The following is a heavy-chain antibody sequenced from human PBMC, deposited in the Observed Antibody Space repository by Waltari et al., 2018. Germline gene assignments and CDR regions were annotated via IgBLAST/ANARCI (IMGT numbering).Heavy chain of an antibody. CDR2: IRGSGCST. D-gene: IGHD3-10*01. CDR3: AKDLKGAYYGSGSDAFDI. CDR1: GFTFSSYA. Sequence: EVQLLESGGGLVQPGGSLRLSCAASGFTFSSYAMSWVRQAPGKGLGWVSAIRGSGCSTYYACSVKGRFTISRDNSKNTLYLQMNSLRAEDTAVYYCAKDLKGAYYGSGSDAFDIWGQGTMVTVSS. J-gene: IGHJ3*02. V-gene: IGHV3-23*01.